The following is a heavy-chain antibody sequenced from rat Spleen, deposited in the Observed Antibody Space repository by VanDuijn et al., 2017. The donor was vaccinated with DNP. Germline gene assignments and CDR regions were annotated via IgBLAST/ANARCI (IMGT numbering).Heavy chain of an antibody. CDR3: TRGSGTRYWYFDF. CDR1: GFNFNDYW. D-gene: IGHD5-1*01. CDR2: INKDSRKI. V-gene: IGHV4-2*01. J-gene: IGHJ1*01. Sequence: EVKLVESGGGLVQPGRSLKLSCTASGFNFNDYWMGWVRQAPGKGLEWIGEINKDSRKINYIPSLKDKFTISRDNAQKTLYLQMSKVGSEDTAIYYCTRGSGTRYWYFDFWGPGTMVTVSS.